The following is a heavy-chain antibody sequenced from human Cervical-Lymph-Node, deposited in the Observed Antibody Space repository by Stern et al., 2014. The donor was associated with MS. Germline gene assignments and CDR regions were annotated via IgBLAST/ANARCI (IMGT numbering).Heavy chain of an antibody. CDR1: GFTFDDYT. J-gene: IGHJ6*02. Sequence: EVQLVESGGGLVQPGRSLRLSCVGSGFTFDDYTMHWVRPAPGKGLEWVSGISWTSGNIAYADSVKGRFTISRDNAQKSLFLLMNNLRSEDTALYYCVKETSPSYYYGMDVWGQGTAVTVSS. V-gene: IGHV3-9*01. CDR3: VKETSPSYYYGMDV. CDR2: ISWTSGNI.